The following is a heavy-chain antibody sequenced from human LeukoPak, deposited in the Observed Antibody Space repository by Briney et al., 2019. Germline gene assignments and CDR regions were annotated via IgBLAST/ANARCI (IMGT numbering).Heavy chain of an antibody. V-gene: IGHV3-23*01. Sequence: GGSLRLSCAASGFTFSSYGMSWVRQAPGKGLEWVSAISGSGGSTYYADSVKGRFTISRDNSKNTLYLQMNSLRAEDTAVYYCAKRKRYFDWLLIRYYFDYWGQGTLVTVSS. D-gene: IGHD3-9*01. CDR3: AKRKRYFDWLLIRYYFDY. CDR2: ISGSGGST. J-gene: IGHJ4*01. CDR1: GFTFSSYG.